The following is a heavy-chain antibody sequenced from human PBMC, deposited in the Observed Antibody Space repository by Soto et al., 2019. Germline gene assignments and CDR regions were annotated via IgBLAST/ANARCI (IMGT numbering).Heavy chain of an antibody. CDR1: GGSFSGYY. CDR2: INHSGST. J-gene: IGHJ4*02. V-gene: IGHV4-34*01. D-gene: IGHD2-2*01. Sequence: PSETLSLTCAVYGGSFSGYYWSWIRQPPGKGLEWIGEINHSGSTNYNPSLKSRVTISVDTSKNQFSLKLSSVTAADTAVFYCARVGDIVVVPAASGLYYFDYWGQGTL. CDR3: ARVGDIVVVPAASGLYYFDY.